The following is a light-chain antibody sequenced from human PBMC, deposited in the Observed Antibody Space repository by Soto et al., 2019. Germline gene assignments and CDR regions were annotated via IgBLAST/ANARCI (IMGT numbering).Light chain of an antibody. CDR2: DNN. J-gene: IGLJ2*01. CDR3: GTWDSSLSAVV. CDR1: SSNIGNNY. V-gene: IGLV1-51*01. Sequence: QSVLTQPPSVSAAPGQTVTISCSGSSSNIGNNYVSWYQQLPGPAPKLLIYDNNKRPSGIPDRFSGSKSGTSATLGITGLQTGDEADYYCGTWDSSLSAVVFGGGTKLTVL.